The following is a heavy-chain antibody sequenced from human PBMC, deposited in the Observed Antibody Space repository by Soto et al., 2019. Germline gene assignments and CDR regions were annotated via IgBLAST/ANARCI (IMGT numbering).Heavy chain of an antibody. CDR2: ISSSSSYI. CDR1: GFTFSSYS. V-gene: IGHV3-21*01. J-gene: IGHJ6*02. CDR3: ARARSAAGTPAYYGMDV. Sequence: GGSLRLSCAASGFTFSSYSMNWVRQAPGKGLEWVSSISSSSSYIYYADSVKGRFTISRDNAKNSLYLQMNSLRAEDTAVYYCARARSAAGTPAYYGMDVWGQGTTVTVSS. D-gene: IGHD6-13*01.